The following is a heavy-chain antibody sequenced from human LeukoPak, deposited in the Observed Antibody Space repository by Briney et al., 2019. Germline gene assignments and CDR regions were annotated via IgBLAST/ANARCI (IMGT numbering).Heavy chain of an antibody. CDR1: GGTFNNFA. D-gene: IGHD3-16*01. V-gene: IGHV1-69*13. J-gene: IGHJ6*02. CDR2: IIPIFGTA. Sequence: SVKVSCKASGGTFNNFAICWVRQAPGQGLEWMGGIIPIFGTANYAQKFQGRVTITADESTSTAYMELSSLRSEDTAVYYCARGEAPGTVFGGMAVWGQGTSVTVSS. CDR3: ARGEAPGTVFGGMAV.